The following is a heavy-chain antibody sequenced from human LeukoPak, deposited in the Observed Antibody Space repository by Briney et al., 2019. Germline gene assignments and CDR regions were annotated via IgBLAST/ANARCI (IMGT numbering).Heavy chain of an antibody. D-gene: IGHD3-22*01. CDR2: INPSGGST. CDR3: ARGSYYYDSSGYPNWFDP. CDR1: GYTFTIYY. Sequence: ASVNVSCKASGYTFTIYYMHWVRQAPGQGLEWMGIINPSGGSTSYAQKFQGRVTMTRDTSTSTVYMELSSLRSEDTAVYYCARGSYYYDSSGYPNWFDPWGQGTLVTVSS. V-gene: IGHV1-46*01. J-gene: IGHJ5*02.